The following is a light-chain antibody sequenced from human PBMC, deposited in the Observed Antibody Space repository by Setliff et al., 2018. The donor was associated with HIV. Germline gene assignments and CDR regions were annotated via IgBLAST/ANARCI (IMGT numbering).Light chain of an antibody. CDR1: SSDVGDYNH. J-gene: IGLJ3*02. CDR2: DAS. CDR3: CSYAGKFTWV. V-gene: IGLV2-11*01. Sequence: QSALAQPRSVPGSPGQSVTISCTGTSSDVGDYNHVSWYQQHPGKAPKLIIYDASKRPSGVPDRFSASKSGNTASLTISGLQAEDEADYYCSYAGKFTWVLGGGTKVTVL.